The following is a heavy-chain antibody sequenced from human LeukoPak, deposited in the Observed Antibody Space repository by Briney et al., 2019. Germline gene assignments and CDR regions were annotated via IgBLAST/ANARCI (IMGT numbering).Heavy chain of an antibody. Sequence: SETPSLTCAVSGGSISSSNWWSWVRQPPGKGLEWIGEIYHSGSTNYNPSLKSRVTISVDKSENQFSLKLSSVTAADTAVYYCARVDSSSFKGYFDYWGQGTLVTVSS. V-gene: IGHV4-4*02. CDR1: GGSISSSNW. J-gene: IGHJ4*02. CDR2: IYHSGST. D-gene: IGHD6-6*01. CDR3: ARVDSSSFKGYFDY.